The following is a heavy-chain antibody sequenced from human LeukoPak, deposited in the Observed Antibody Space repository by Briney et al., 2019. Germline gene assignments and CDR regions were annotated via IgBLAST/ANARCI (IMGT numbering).Heavy chain of an antibody. V-gene: IGHV3-21*01. D-gene: IGHD3-16*01. CDR2: IDYDSSHI. J-gene: IGHJ4*02. CDR1: GFTFSNSA. Sequence: GGSLRLSCAASGFTFSNSAMNWGRQVPGKGVEWVSSIDYDSSHIYYAASVRGRFTISRDNARNSVYLQINSLRVEDTAVYYCARDPLRYLRVGHYDYWGQGTLVAVSS. CDR3: ARDPLRYLRVGHYDY.